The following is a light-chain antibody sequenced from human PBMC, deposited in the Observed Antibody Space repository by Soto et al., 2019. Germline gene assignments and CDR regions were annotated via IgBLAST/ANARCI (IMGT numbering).Light chain of an antibody. Sequence: EMVLTQSPGTLSFSPGERASLSCSASQSVISSYLAWYQQKPGQAPRLLIYGASSRASGIPDRFSGSGSGTDFTLTISRLEPEDFAVYYCQQYGSSPRTFGQGTKVDIK. CDR2: GAS. CDR3: QQYGSSPRT. J-gene: IGKJ1*01. CDR1: QSVISSY. V-gene: IGKV3-20*01.